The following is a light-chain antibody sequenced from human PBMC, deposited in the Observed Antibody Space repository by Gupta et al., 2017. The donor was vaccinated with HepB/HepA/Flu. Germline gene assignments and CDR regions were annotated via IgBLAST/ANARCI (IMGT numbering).Light chain of an antibody. V-gene: IGLV2-23*02. J-gene: IGLJ3*02. CDR2: EVS. Sequence: QSALTQPAYVSGSPGQSITISCTGSSSDVGNYNFVSWYQQQHPGKAPKLIIFEVSKRPSGISDRFSGSKSGNTASLTISGLQAEDEADYYCCSYIRYSTWVFGGGTKVTVL. CDR1: SSDVGNYNF. CDR3: CSYIRYSTWV.